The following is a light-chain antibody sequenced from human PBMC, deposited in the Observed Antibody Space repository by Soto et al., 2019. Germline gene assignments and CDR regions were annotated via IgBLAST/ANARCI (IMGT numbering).Light chain of an antibody. J-gene: IGKJ1*01. Sequence: DIQMTQSQSSLSASVGDGVTITCRAGQTISSWLAWYQQKPGKAPKLLIYKASTLKSGVPSRFSGSGSGTEFTLTISSLQPDDFATHYCQHYNSYSEAFGQVTKVDIK. CDR3: QHYNSYSEA. CDR2: KAS. CDR1: QTISSW. V-gene: IGKV1-5*03.